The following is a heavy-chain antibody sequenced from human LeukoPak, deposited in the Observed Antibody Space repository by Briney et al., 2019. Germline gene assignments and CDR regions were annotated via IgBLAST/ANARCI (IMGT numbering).Heavy chain of an antibody. Sequence: GGSLRLSCAASGFTFSSYGMHWVRQAPGKGLEWVAVISYDGSNKYYADSVKGRFTISRDNSKNTLYLQVNSLRAEDTAVYYCGKNRYSGSLSPFDIWGQGTMVTVSS. CDR1: GFTFSSYG. D-gene: IGHD1-26*01. V-gene: IGHV3-30*18. CDR3: GKNRYSGSLSPFDI. J-gene: IGHJ3*02. CDR2: ISYDGSNK.